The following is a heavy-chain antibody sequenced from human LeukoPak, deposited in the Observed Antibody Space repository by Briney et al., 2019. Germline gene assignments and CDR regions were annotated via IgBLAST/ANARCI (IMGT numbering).Heavy chain of an antibody. V-gene: IGHV3-23*01. CDR2: ISGSGGST. J-gene: IGHJ4*02. D-gene: IGHD2-2*01. Sequence: GGSLRLSCAAYGFTFSSYGMRWGRQAPGEGMEWVSAISGSGGSTYYADSVKGRFTISRDNSKNTLYLQMNSLRAEDTAVYYCAKDSWKGYCSSTSCYGDFDYWGQGTLVTVSS. CDR1: GFTFSSYG. CDR3: AKDSWKGYCSSTSCYGDFDY.